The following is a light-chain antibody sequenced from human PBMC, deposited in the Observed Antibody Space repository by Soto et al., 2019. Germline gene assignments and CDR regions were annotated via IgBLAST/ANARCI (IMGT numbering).Light chain of an antibody. V-gene: IGKV1-16*01. CDR3: QQYNTYWT. J-gene: IGKJ1*01. Sequence: DIQMTQAPSSLPASVGDRFTISCRASQTIGNYLNWYQQRPGKAPNLLISAASTLQSGVPSRFSGSGSGTEFTLTITGLQPDDFATYYCQQYNTYWTFGQGTKVDI. CDR1: QTIGNY. CDR2: AAS.